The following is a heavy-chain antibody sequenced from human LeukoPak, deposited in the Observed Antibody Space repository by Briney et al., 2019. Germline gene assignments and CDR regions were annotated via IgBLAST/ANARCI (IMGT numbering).Heavy chain of an antibody. D-gene: IGHD5-12*01. CDR3: ASSGYSGYAYDAFDI. J-gene: IGHJ3*02. CDR1: GGSISSSSYY. CDR2: IYYSGST. Sequence: SETLSLTCTVSGGSISSSSYYWGWIRQPPGKGLEWIGSIYYSGSTYYNPSLKSRVTISVDKSKNQFSLKLSSVTAADTAVYYCASSGYSGYAYDAFDIWGQGTMVTVSS. V-gene: IGHV4-39*07.